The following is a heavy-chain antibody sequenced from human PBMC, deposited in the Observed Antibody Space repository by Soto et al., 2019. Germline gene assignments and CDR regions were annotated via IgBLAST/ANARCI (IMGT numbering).Heavy chain of an antibody. CDR1: GYSFTDYH. V-gene: IGHV1-2*04. J-gene: IGHJ6*02. CDR3: ARGDSTDCSNGVCSFFYNHDMDV. D-gene: IGHD2-8*01. CDR2: INPKSGGT. Sequence: ASVKVSCKAAGYSFTDYHIHWVRQAPGQGLEWLGRINPKSGGTSTAQKFQGWVTMTTDTSISTASMELTRLTSDDTAIYYCARGDSTDCSNGVCSFFYNHDMDVWGQGTTVTVSS.